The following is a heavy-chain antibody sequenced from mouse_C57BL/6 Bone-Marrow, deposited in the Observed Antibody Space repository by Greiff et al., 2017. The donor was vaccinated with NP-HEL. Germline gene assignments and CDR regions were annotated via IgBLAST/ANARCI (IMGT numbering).Heavy chain of an antibody. V-gene: IGHV5-6*01. J-gene: IGHJ3*01. CDR3: ASPYDYDVAWFAY. Sequence: EVKLVESGGDLVKPGGSLKLSCAASGFTFSSYGMSWVRQTPDKRLEWVATISSGGSYTSYPASVKGRFTISRDNAKNTLYLQMSSLKSEDTAMYYCASPYDYDVAWFAYWGQGTLVTVSA. D-gene: IGHD2-4*01. CDR2: ISSGGSYT. CDR1: GFTFSSYG.